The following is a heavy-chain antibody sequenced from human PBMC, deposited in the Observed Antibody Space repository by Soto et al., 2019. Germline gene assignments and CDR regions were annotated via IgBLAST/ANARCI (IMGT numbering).Heavy chain of an antibody. CDR3: ASFFFNDTANTELDS. Sequence: EWIGYIDYSGSTNYNPSLKSRVTMSVDTSKNQFSLTLSSVTAADTAVYYCASFFFNDTANTELDS. D-gene: IGHD3-22*01. CDR2: IDYSGST. J-gene: IGHJ5*01. V-gene: IGHV4-59*08.